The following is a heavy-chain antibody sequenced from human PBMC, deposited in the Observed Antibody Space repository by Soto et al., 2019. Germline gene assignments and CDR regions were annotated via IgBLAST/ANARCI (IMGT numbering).Heavy chain of an antibody. D-gene: IGHD6-13*01. Sequence: GGSLRLSCAASGFTFSSYGMHWVRQAPGKGLEWVAVISYDGSNKYYADSVKGRFTISRDSSKNTLYLQMNSLRAEDTAVYYCAKSSYSSSWHDAFDIWGQGTMVTVSS. J-gene: IGHJ3*02. V-gene: IGHV3-30*18. CDR1: GFTFSSYG. CDR2: ISYDGSNK. CDR3: AKSSYSSSWHDAFDI.